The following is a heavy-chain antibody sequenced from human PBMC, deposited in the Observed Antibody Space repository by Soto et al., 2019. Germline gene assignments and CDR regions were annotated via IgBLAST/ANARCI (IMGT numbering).Heavy chain of an antibody. V-gene: IGHV3-30-3*01. CDR3: AIDDEGGSDCELGY. D-gene: IGHD1-26*01. J-gene: IGHJ4*02. CDR2: ISSDGSNK. Sequence: QVQLVESGGGVVQPGRSLRLSCAVSGFTFSSHAMHWVRQAPGKGLEWVTLISSDGSNKYYADSVKGRFTTSRDNPKNTIYLQMNIPGVEDTAVYDCAIDDEGGSDCELGYWGQGALVTVSS. CDR1: GFTFSSHA.